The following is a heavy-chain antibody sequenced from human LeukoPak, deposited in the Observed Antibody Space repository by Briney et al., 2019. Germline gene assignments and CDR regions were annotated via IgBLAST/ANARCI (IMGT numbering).Heavy chain of an antibody. V-gene: IGHV1-69*04. Sequence: GASVKVSCKASGGTFSSYAISWVRQAPGQGLEWMGRIIPILGIANYAQKFQGRVTITADKSTSTAYMELSSLRSEDTAVYYCATTAGTAYDALDIWGQGTRVTVSS. CDR2: IIPILGIA. J-gene: IGHJ3*02. D-gene: IGHD6-13*01. CDR3: ATTAGTAYDALDI. CDR1: GGTFSSYA.